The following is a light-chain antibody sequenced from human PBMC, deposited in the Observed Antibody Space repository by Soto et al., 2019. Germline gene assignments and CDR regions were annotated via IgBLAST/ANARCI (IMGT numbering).Light chain of an antibody. V-gene: IGKV3-15*01. J-gene: IGKJ2*01. CDR1: QSVSSK. CDR3: QQYNNWPQT. Sequence: EIVMTQSPVTLSVSPGERATLSCSASQSVSSKLAWYQQKPGQAPRLLIYGASTRATGIPARFSGSGSGTEFTLSISSLQSEDFAVYDCQQYNNWPQTFGQGTKLEIQ. CDR2: GAS.